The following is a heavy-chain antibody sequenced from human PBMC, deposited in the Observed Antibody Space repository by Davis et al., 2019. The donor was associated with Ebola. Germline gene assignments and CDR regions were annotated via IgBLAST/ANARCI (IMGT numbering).Heavy chain of an antibody. CDR2: IYYSGST. V-gene: IGHV4-61*01. Sequence: GSLRLSCTVSGGSVSSGSYYWSWIRQPPGKGLEWIGYIYYSGSTNYNPSLKSRVTISVDTSKNQFSLKLSSVTAADTAVYYCARDRPRYFDLWGRGTLVTVSS. J-gene: IGHJ2*01. CDR3: ARDRPRYFDL. CDR1: GGSVSSGSYY.